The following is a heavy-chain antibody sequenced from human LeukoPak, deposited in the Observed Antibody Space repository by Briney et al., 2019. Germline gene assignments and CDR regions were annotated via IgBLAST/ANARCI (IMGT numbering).Heavy chain of an antibody. Sequence: GGSLRLSCAASGFTFSSYGMNWVRQAPGKGLEWISYISSSSTTIYYADSVKGRFTISRDNAKNSPYLQMNSLRDEDTAVYYCARALAVAGHFDYWGQGTLVAVSS. D-gene: IGHD6-19*01. CDR1: GFTFSSYG. CDR3: ARALAVAGHFDY. J-gene: IGHJ4*02. V-gene: IGHV3-48*02. CDR2: ISSSSTTI.